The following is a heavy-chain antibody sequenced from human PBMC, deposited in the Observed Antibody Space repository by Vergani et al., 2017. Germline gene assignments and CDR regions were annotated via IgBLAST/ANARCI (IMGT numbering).Heavy chain of an antibody. D-gene: IGHD3-9*01. V-gene: IGHV4-34*01. J-gene: IGHJ4*02. CDR3: ARTESFILRYFHWAL. Sequence: QVQLQQWGAGLLKPSETLSLTCAVYGGSFSGYYWSWIRQPPGKGLEWIGEINHSGSTNYNPSLKSRVTISVDTSKNQFSLKLSSVTAADTAIYFCARTESFILRYFHWALWGQGTLVTVSS. CDR2: INHSGST. CDR1: GGSFSGYY.